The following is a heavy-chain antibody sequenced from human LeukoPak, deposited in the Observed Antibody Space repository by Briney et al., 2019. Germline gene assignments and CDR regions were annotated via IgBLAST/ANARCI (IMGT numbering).Heavy chain of an antibody. CDR2: IRSKAYGGTT. V-gene: IGHV3-49*03. CDR1: GFTFGDYA. Sequence: PGGSLRLSCTASGFTFGDYAMSWFRQAPGKGLEWVGFIRSKAYGGTTEYAASVKGRFTISRDDSKSIAYLKINSLKTEDTAVYYCTRAPIDSSPDYWGQGTLVTVSS. CDR3: TRAPIDSSPDY. J-gene: IGHJ4*02. D-gene: IGHD6-13*01.